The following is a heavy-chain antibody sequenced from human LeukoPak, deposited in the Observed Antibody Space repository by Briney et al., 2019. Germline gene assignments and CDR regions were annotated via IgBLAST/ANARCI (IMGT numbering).Heavy chain of an antibody. V-gene: IGHV5-51*01. CDR1: GYNFTIYW. D-gene: IGHD3-16*01. J-gene: IGHJ5*02. Sequence: GESLKISCKGSGYNFTIYWIGWVRPMPGKGLEWMGIIYPGDSDTRYSPSFQGQVTISADKSISTAYLQWSSLKASDTAMYYCAIFDFLFGEIDNWFDPWGQGTQVTVSS. CDR3: AIFDFLFGEIDNWFDP. CDR2: IYPGDSDT.